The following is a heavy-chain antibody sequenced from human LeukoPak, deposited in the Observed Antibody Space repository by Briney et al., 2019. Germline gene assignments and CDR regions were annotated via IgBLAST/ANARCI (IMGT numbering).Heavy chain of an antibody. V-gene: IGHV3-33*01. J-gene: IGHJ4*02. CDR3: ARDCSSTSCMDY. CDR2: IWYDGSNK. Sequence: GGTLRLSCAASGFTFSSYGMHWVRQAPGKGLEWVAVIWYDGSNKYYADSVKGRFTISRDNSKNTLYLQMNSLRAEDTAVYYCARDCSSTSCMDYWGQGTLVTVSS. CDR1: GFTFSSYG. D-gene: IGHD2-2*01.